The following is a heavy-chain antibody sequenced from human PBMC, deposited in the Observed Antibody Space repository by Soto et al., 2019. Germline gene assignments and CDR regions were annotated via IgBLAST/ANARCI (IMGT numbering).Heavy chain of an antibody. CDR3: ARADCSSTTCYWQNNYFDP. J-gene: IGHJ5*02. CDR2: IWYDGSNK. V-gene: IGHV3-33*08. Sequence: GGSLRLSCAASGFTVSSNYMSWVRQAPGKGLEWVAVIWYDGSNKYYADSVKGRFTISRDISKSTLYLQMNSLRAEDTAVYYCARADCSSTTCYWQNNYFDPWGQGTLVTVSS. CDR1: GFTVSSNY. D-gene: IGHD2-2*01.